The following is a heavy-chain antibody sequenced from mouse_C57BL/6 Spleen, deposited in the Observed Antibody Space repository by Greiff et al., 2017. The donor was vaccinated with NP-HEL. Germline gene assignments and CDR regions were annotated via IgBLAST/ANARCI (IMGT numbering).Heavy chain of an antibody. D-gene: IGHD1-1*01. CDR1: GYSITSGYD. V-gene: IGHV3-1*01. J-gene: IGHJ2*01. Sequence: EVHLVESGPGMVKPSQSLSLTCTVTGYSITSGYDWHWIRHFPGNKLEWMGYISYSGSTNYNPSLKSRISITHDTSKNHFFLKLNSVTTEDTATYYCARGYYGSSIFDYWGQGTTLTVSS. CDR2: ISYSGST. CDR3: ARGYYGSSIFDY.